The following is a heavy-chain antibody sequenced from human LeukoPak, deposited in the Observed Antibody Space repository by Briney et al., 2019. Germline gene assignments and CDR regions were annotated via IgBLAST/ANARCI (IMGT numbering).Heavy chain of an antibody. J-gene: IGHJ4*02. CDR1: SGSISNSTFY. D-gene: IGHD1-26*01. Sequence: SETLSLTCTVSSGSISNSTFYWGWIRQPPGKGLEWIGSMYYSASTYYNPSLKSRVTITVDTSKNQFSLKMTSVTAADTAVYYCARRSDSGSDDGEDYFDYWGQGTLDTVSS. CDR2: MYYSAST. V-gene: IGHV4-39*01. CDR3: ARRSDSGSDDGEDYFDY.